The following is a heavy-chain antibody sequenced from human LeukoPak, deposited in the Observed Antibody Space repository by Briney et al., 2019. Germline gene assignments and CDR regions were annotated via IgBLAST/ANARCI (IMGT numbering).Heavy chain of an antibody. CDR2: FDPEDGET. V-gene: IGHV1-24*01. Sequence: ASVKVSCKVSGYTLTELSMHWVRQAPGKGLEWMGGFDPEDGETIYAQKFQGRVTMTEDTSTDTAYMELSSLRSEDTAVYYCATDYRSLGSPGEYYFDYWGQGTLVTVSS. D-gene: IGHD1-26*01. J-gene: IGHJ4*02. CDR1: GYTLTELS. CDR3: ATDYRSLGSPGEYYFDY.